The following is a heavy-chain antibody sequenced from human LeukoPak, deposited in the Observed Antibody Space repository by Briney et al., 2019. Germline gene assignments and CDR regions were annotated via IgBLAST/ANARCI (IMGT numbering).Heavy chain of an antibody. CDR2: IYYSGST. Sequence: PSETLSLTCTVSGGSISSGGCYWSWIRQHPGKGLEWIGYIYYSGSTYYNPSLKSRVTISVDTSKNQFSLKLSSVTAADTAVYYCARGSLTYYDSSGYYYRAFDIWGQGTMVTVSS. J-gene: IGHJ3*02. CDR3: ARGSLTYYDSSGYYYRAFDI. CDR1: GGSISSGGCY. V-gene: IGHV4-31*03. D-gene: IGHD3-22*01.